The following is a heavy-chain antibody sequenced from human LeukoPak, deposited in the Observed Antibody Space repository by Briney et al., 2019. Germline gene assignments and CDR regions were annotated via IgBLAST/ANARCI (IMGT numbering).Heavy chain of an antibody. CDR1: GGSISSGGYY. CDR2: IYYSGST. CDR3: ARVREDCSSTSRHLRGIDY. D-gene: IGHD2-2*01. J-gene: IGHJ4*02. V-gene: IGHV4-31*03. Sequence: SETLSLTCTVSGGSISSGGYYWSWIRQHPGKGLEWIGYIYYSGSTYYNPSLKSRVTISVDTSKNQFSLKLSSVTAADTAVYYCARVREDCSSTSRHLRGIDYWGQGTLVTVSS.